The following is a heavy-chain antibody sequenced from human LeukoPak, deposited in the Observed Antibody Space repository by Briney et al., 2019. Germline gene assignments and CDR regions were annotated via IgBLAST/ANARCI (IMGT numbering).Heavy chain of an antibody. CDR3: AREVEQQLVFDY. CDR2: IYYRGST. Sequence: PSETLSLTCTVSGGSISSYYWSWIRQPPGKGLEWIGYIYYRGSTNYNPSLKSRVTISVDTSKNQFSLKLSSVTAADTAVYYCAREVEQQLVFDYWGQGTLVTVSS. V-gene: IGHV4-59*01. D-gene: IGHD6-13*01. J-gene: IGHJ4*02. CDR1: GGSISSYY.